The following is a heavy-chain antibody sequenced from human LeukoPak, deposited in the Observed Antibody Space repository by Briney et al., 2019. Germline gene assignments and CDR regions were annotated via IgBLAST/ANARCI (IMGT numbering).Heavy chain of an antibody. CDR1: GFTFDEYT. J-gene: IGHJ4*02. CDR3: ATYRQVLLPFES. CDR2: MDGDGSST. Sequence: GGSLRLSCAASGFTFDEYTMHWVRQAPGKGLVWVSRMDGDGSSTKYADSVKGRFTISRDNDKSTLSLQMNSLRAEDTAIYYCATYRQVLLPFESWGQGTLVTVSS. V-gene: IGHV3-74*01. D-gene: IGHD5-18*01.